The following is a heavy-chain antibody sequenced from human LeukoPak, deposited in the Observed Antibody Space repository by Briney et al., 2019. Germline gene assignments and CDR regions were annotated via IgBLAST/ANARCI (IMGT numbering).Heavy chain of an antibody. CDR1: GFTSSSYA. V-gene: IGHV3-30-3*01. D-gene: IGHD3-22*01. Sequence: PGGSLRLSCAASGFTSSSYAMHWVRQAPGKGLEWVAVISYDGSNKYYADSVKGRFTISRDNSKNTLYLQMNSLRAEDTAVYYCAKDGMYYYDSSGYHHLDYWGQGTLVTVSS. CDR2: ISYDGSNK. J-gene: IGHJ4*02. CDR3: AKDGMYYYDSSGYHHLDY.